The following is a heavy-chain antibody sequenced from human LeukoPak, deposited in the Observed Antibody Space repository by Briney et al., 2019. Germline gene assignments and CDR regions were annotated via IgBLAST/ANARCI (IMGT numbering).Heavy chain of an antibody. J-gene: IGHJ4*02. CDR1: GFTFSNYA. CDR2: LSGSGGST. V-gene: IGHV3-23*01. D-gene: IGHD3-3*01. Sequence: GGSLRLSCAASGFTFSNYAMSWVRQAPGKGLEWVSALSGSGGSTYYADSVKGRFTISRDNSKNTLYLQMNSLRAEDTAVYYCAKVKDGRITIFGVVHFDYWGQGTLVTVSS. CDR3: AKVKDGRITIFGVVHFDY.